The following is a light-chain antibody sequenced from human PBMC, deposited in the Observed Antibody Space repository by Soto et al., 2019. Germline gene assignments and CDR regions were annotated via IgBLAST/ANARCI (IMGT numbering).Light chain of an antibody. V-gene: IGLV1-40*01. Sequence: QSVLTQPPSVSGAPGQRVTISCTGSSSNIGAGFDVHWYQQLPGTAPKLLVYGNSNRPSGVSDRFSGSKSGTSASLAVTGLQAEDEADYYCQSYDSSLSAYVFGTGTKLTVL. CDR2: GNS. CDR1: SSNIGAGFD. CDR3: QSYDSSLSAYV. J-gene: IGLJ1*01.